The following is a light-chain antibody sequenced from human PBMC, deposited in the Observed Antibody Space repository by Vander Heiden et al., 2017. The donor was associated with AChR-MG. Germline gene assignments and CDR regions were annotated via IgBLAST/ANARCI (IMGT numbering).Light chain of an antibody. CDR3: QSYDSSLGGSV. J-gene: IGLJ3*02. Sequence: QSVLTQPPSVSGAPAQTVTISCTASSPHIGTGYAVHWYQQIPGTAPKLLIYADNNRPSGVPDRFSGSKSGTSASLAITGLQAEDEADYHCQSYDSSLGGSVFGGGTKLTVL. V-gene: IGLV1-40*01. CDR1: SPHIGTGYA. CDR2: ADN.